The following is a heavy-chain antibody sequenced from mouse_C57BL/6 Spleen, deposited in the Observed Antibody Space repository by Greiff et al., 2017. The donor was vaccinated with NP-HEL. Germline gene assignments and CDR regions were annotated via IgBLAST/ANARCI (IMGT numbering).Heavy chain of an antibody. CDR2: IDPETGGT. V-gene: IGHV1-15*01. J-gene: IGHJ2*01. CDR1: GYTFTDYE. Sequence: VQLQQSGAELVRPGASVTLSCKASGYTFTDYEMHWVKQTPVHGLEWIGAIDPETGGTAYNQKFKGKAILTADKSSSTAYMELRSLTSEDSAVYYCTRYDDTATGHFDYWGQGTTLTVSS. CDR3: TRYDDTATGHFDY. D-gene: IGHD1-2*01.